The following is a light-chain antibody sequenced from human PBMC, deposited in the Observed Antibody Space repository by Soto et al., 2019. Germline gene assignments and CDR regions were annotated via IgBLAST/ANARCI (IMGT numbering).Light chain of an antibody. Sequence: DIQMTQSPSSLSASVGDRVTITCRASQGISNYLAWYQQKPGKVPKLLIYAASTLQSGVPSRCSGSGSGTDFTLTISSLQPEEVATYYGQKYNSAPYTFGPGTKVDIK. J-gene: IGKJ3*01. CDR2: AAS. V-gene: IGKV1-27*01. CDR1: QGISNY. CDR3: QKYNSAPYT.